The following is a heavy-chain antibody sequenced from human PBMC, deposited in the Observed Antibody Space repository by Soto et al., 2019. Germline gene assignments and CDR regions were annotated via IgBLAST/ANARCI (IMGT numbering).Heavy chain of an antibody. CDR1: GGSISSGGYY. CDR3: ARVRYCSGGSCYPRFDP. V-gene: IGHV4-31*03. Sequence: QVQLQESGPGPVKPSQTLSLTCTVSGGSISSGGYYWSWIRQHLGKGLEWIGYIYYSGSTYYNPSLKSRVTISVDTSKNQFSLKLSSVTAADTAVYYCARVRYCSGGSCYPRFDPWGQGTLVTVSS. D-gene: IGHD2-15*01. J-gene: IGHJ5*02. CDR2: IYYSGST.